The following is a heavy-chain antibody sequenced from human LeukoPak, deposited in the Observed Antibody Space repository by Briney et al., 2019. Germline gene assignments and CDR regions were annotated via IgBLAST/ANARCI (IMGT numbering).Heavy chain of an antibody. CDR3: AREEHDYVWGSYRYYYYYGIDV. J-gene: IGHJ6*02. D-gene: IGHD3-16*02. V-gene: IGHV3-23*01. CDR1: GFTFSSHA. Sequence: GGFLRLSCGASGFTFSSHAMTWVRQAPGKGLEWVSAISISGDTTYYADAVKGRFTISRDNSKDTLYLQMDSLRAEDTALYYCAREEHDYVWGSYRYYYYYGIDVWGQGTTVTVSS. CDR2: ISISGDTT.